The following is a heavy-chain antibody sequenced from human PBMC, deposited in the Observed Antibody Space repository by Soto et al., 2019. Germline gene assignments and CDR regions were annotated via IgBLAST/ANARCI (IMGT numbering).Heavy chain of an antibody. CDR2: IYPGDSDT. CDR1: GYTFTDYW. Sequence: GESLKISCKGYGYTFTDYWIGWVRQMPGKGLELIGLIYPGDSDTRYSPSFQGRVTISADKSISTAFLQWSSLRASDTAMYYCASQKTVIRGPLSSNWYDPWGQGTLVTVSS. CDR3: ASQKTVIRGPLSSNWYDP. V-gene: IGHV5-51*01. D-gene: IGHD1-1*01. J-gene: IGHJ5*02.